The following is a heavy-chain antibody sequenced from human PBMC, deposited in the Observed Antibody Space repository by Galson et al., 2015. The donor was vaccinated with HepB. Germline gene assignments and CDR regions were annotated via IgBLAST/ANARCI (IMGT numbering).Heavy chain of an antibody. CDR3: ARMGTTMGSSRGYFDY. J-gene: IGHJ4*02. V-gene: IGHV5-51*01. CDR1: GYSFTNYW. CDR2: IYPGDSDT. Sequence: QSGAEVKKPGDSLKISCTGSGYSFTNYWIGWVCQMPGKGLEWMGIIYPGDSDTRYSPSFQGQVTISADKFISTAYLQWSSLEASDTAMYYCARMGTTMGSSRGYFDYWGQGTLVTVSS. D-gene: IGHD5-18*01.